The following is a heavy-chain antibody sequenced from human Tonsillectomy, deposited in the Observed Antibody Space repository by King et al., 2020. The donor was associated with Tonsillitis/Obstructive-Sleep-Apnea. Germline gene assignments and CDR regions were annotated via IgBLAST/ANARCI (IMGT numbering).Heavy chain of an antibody. V-gene: IGHV1-69*10. Sequence: QLVQSGAEVKKPGSSVKVSCKASGGTFSSYAISWVRQAPGQGLEWMGGIIPILGIANYAQKFQGRVTITADKSTSTAYMELSSLRSEDTAVYYCARLGGDSSGYYYFDYWGQGTLVTVSS. CDR2: IIPILGIA. CDR3: ARLGGDSSGYYYFDY. J-gene: IGHJ4*02. D-gene: IGHD3-22*01. CDR1: GGTFSSYA.